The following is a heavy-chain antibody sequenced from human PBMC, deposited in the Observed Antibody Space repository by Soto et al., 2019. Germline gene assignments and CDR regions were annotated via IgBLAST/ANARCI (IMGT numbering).Heavy chain of an antibody. D-gene: IGHD6-13*01. Sequence: SETLSLTCTVSGGSISSGAYYWGWIRQHPGKGLEWIGYISHRGTAYYTPSLKSRVSLSVDPSKSQFSLNVTSLTAADTAVYYCARVSATGPRWFDPRAPGTLVTVSS. J-gene: IGHJ5*02. CDR2: ISHRGTA. CDR1: GGSISSGAYY. V-gene: IGHV4-31*03. CDR3: ARVSATGPRWFDP.